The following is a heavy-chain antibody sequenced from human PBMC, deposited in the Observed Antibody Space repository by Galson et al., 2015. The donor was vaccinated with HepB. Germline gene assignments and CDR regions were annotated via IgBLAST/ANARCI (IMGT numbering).Heavy chain of an antibody. D-gene: IGHD3-10*01. CDR2: INAGNGNT. V-gene: IGHV1-3*01. Sequence: SVKVSCKASGYTFTSYAMHWVRQAPGQRLEWMGWINAGNGNTKYSQKFQGRVTITRDTSASTAYMELSSLRSEDTAVYYCARGGFLWFGELPPGYWGQGTLVTVSS. CDR3: ARGGFLWFGELPPGY. J-gene: IGHJ4*02. CDR1: GYTFTSYA.